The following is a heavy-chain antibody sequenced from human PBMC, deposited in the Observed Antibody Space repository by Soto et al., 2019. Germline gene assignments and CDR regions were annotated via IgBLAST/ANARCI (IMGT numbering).Heavy chain of an antibody. CDR3: ARGVYCGGDCYSAIGYYGMDV. CDR2: IIPIFGTA. CDR1: GGTFSSYA. Sequence: QVQLVQSGAEVKKPGSSVKVSCKASGGTFSSYAISWVRQAPGQGLEWMGGIIPIFGTANYARKFQGRVTITADESTSTAYMELSSLRSEDTAVYYCARGVYCGGDCYSAIGYYGMDVWGQGTTVTVSS. J-gene: IGHJ6*02. V-gene: IGHV1-69*01. D-gene: IGHD2-21*02.